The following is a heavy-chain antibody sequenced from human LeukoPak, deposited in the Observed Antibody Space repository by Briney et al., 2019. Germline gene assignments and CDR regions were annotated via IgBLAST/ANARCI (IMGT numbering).Heavy chain of an antibody. D-gene: IGHD6-13*01. V-gene: IGHV3-30-3*01. CDR3: ARDHWSSGTIDS. Sequence: PGRSLRLSCAASGFTFSSYAMHWVRQAPGKGLEWVAVISYDGSNKYYADSVKGRFTISRDNSKKTLYLQMNSLRAEDTAVYYCARDHWSSGTIDSWGQGTLVTVSS. CDR2: ISYDGSNK. CDR1: GFTFSSYA. J-gene: IGHJ4*02.